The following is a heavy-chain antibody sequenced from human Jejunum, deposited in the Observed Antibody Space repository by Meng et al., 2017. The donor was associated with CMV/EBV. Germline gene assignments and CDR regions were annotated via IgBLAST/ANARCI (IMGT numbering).Heavy chain of an antibody. J-gene: IGHJ5*02. CDR2: VYYSGTT. CDR1: GGSIISGDRY. CDR3: VLMIPADTNYFDP. Sequence: SGGSIISGDRYWTWIRQSPGKGLEWIGNVYYSGTTSYNRSLKSRVTISVDTSKNQFSLKLASVIAADTAVYYCVLMIPADTNYFDPWGQGTLVTVSS. V-gene: IGHV4-30-4*01. D-gene: IGHD6-25*01.